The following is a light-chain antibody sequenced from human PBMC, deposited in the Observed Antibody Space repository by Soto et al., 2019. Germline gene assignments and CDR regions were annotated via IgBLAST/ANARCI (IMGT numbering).Light chain of an antibody. J-gene: IGLJ3*02. CDR3: SSYAGSNLWV. CDR2: EVS. Sequence: QSALTQPPSASGSPGQSVTNSCTGTSSDVGGYNYVSWYQQHPGKAPKLMIYEVSKRPSGVPDRFSGSKSGNTASLTVSGLQAEDEADYYCSSYAGSNLWVFGGGTQLTVL. V-gene: IGLV2-8*01. CDR1: SSDVGGYNY.